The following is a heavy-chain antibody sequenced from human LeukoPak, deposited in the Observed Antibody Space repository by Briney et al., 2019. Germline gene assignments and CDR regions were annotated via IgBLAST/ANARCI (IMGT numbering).Heavy chain of an antibody. J-gene: IGHJ4*02. V-gene: IGHV3-30*03. CDR3: ARDSQAYCGGDCYYFDY. Sequence: GGSLRLSCAASGFTFSSYSMSWVRQAPGKGLEWVAVISYDGSNKYYADSVKGRFTISRDNSKNTLYLQMNSLRAEDTAVYYCARDSQAYCGGDCYYFDYWGQGTLVTVSS. CDR2: ISYDGSNK. D-gene: IGHD2-21*02. CDR1: GFTFSSYS.